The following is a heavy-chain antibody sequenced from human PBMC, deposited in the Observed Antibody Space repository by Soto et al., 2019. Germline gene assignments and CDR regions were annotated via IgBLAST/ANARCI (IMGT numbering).Heavy chain of an antibody. Sequence: QVQLQQWGAGLLKPSETLSLTCAVYGGSFSGYYWSWIRQPPGKGLEWIGEINHSGSTNYNPSLKSRVTISVDTSKNQFSLKLSSVTAADTAVYYCVRGYCSSTSCYLDCFDPWGQGTLVTVSS. CDR2: INHSGST. CDR3: VRGYCSSTSCYLDCFDP. D-gene: IGHD2-2*01. J-gene: IGHJ5*02. V-gene: IGHV4-34*01. CDR1: GGSFSGYY.